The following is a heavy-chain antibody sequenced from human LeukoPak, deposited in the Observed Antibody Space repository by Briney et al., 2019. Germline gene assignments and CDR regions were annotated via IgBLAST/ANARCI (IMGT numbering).Heavy chain of an antibody. J-gene: IGHJ4*02. CDR1: GYTFTSYY. CDR3: ATCSGGSCYSYYFDY. V-gene: IGHV1-69*13. D-gene: IGHD2-15*01. Sequence: VASVTVSCKASGYTFTSYYMHWVRQAPGQGLEWMGGIIPIFGTANYAQKFQGRVTITADESTSTAYMELSSLRSEDTAVYYCATCSGGSCYSYYFDYWGQGTLVTVSS. CDR2: IIPIFGTA.